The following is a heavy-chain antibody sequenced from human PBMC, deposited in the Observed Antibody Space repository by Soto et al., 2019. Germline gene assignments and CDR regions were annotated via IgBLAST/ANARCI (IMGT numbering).Heavy chain of an antibody. V-gene: IGHV3-30*18. D-gene: IGHD1-1*01. CDR1: GFTFSSYG. CDR2: ISYDGSNK. J-gene: IGHJ5*02. Sequence: GGSLRLSCAASGFTFSSYGMHWVRQAPGKGLEWVAVISYDGSNKYYADSVKGRFTISRDNSKNTLYLQMNSLRAEDTAVYYCAKAELEVAGGFDPWGQGTLVTVSS. CDR3: AKAELEVAGGFDP.